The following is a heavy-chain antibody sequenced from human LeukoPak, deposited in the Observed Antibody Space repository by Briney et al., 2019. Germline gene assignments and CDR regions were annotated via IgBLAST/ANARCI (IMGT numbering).Heavy chain of an antibody. V-gene: IGHV4-59*08. Sequence: SETLSLTCTVSGGSISSYYWSWIRQPPGKGLEWIGYVYYTGSTNYNPSFKSRVTISVDTSKNQFSLKLSSVTAADTAVYYCARHLLRSTGIFDYWGQGTLVTVSS. CDR2: VYYTGST. J-gene: IGHJ4*02. CDR3: ARHLLRSTGIFDY. CDR1: GGSISSYY. D-gene: IGHD2-2*01.